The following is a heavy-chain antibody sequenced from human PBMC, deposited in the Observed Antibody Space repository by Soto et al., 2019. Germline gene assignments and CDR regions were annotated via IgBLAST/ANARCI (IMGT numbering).Heavy chain of an antibody. Sequence: GGSLRLSCAASGFTFSSYAMSWVRQAPGKGLEWVSAISGSGGSTYYADSVKGRFTISRDNSKNTLYLQMNSLRAGDTAVYYCAKDQIVLMVYALDYWGQGTLVTVSS. D-gene: IGHD2-8*01. J-gene: IGHJ4*02. CDR2: ISGSGGST. CDR1: GFTFSSYA. V-gene: IGHV3-23*01. CDR3: AKDQIVLMVYALDY.